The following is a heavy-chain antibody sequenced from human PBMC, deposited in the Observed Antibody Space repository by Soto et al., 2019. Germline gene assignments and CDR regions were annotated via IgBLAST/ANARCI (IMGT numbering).Heavy chain of an antibody. CDR2: FDPEDGET. V-gene: IGHV1-24*01. Sequence: WASVKVSCKVSGYTLTELSMHWVRQAPGKGLEWMGGFDPEDGETIYAQKFQGRVTMTEDTSTDTAYMELSSLRSEDTAVYYCANPRYDSSGYNWFDPWGQGTLVTVSS. CDR1: GYTLTELS. CDR3: ANPRYDSSGYNWFDP. J-gene: IGHJ5*02. D-gene: IGHD3-22*01.